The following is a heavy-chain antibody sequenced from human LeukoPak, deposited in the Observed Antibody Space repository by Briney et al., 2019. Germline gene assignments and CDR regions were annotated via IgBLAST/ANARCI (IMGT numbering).Heavy chain of an antibody. CDR1: GFTFSSYW. D-gene: IGHD6-13*01. CDR2: IKQDGSEK. J-gene: IGHJ4*02. Sequence: GGSLRLSCAASGFTFSSYWMSWVRQAPGKGLEWVANIKQDGSEKCYVDSVKGRFTISRDNAKNSLYLQMNSLRAEDTAVYYCARDRYISRSWGYDFDYWGQGTLVTVSS. V-gene: IGHV3-7*01. CDR3: ARDRYISRSWGYDFDY.